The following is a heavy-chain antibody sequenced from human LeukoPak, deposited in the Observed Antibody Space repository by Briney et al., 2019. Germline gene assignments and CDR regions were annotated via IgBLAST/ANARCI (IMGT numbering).Heavy chain of an antibody. CDR2: IYYSGST. Sequence: PSETLSLTCTVSGGSISSYHWSWIRQPPGKGLEWIGYIYYSGSTNYNPSLKSRVTISVDTSKNQFSLKLSSVTAADTAVYYCARDRGYSYGKGEFDYWGQGTLVTVSS. CDR3: ARDRGYSYGKGEFDY. J-gene: IGHJ4*02. D-gene: IGHD5-18*01. V-gene: IGHV4-59*01. CDR1: GGSISSYH.